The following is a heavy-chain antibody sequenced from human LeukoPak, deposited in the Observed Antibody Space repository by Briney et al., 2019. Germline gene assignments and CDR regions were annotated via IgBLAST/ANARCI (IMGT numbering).Heavy chain of an antibody. D-gene: IGHD5-18*01. CDR1: GGTFSSYA. J-gene: IGHJ4*02. CDR3: ARGHQVDTAMVT. Sequence: SVKVSCKASGGTFSSYAISWVRQAPGQGLEWMGRTIPILGIANYAQKFQGRVTITADKSTSTAYMELSSLRSEDTAVYYCARGHQVDTAMVTWGQGTLVTVSS. V-gene: IGHV1-69*04. CDR2: TIPILGIA.